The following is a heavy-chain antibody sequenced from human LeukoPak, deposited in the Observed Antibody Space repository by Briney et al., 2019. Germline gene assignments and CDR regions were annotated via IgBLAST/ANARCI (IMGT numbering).Heavy chain of an antibody. J-gene: IGHJ6*02. Sequence: AASVKVSCKASGYTFTSYGISRVRQAPGQGLEWVGWISGDNGDTKYAQNFQGRVTMSTDTSTSTAYMELRSLRSDDTAVYYCARRSMDVWGQGTTVTVSS. CDR2: ISGDNGDT. CDR1: GYTFTSYG. CDR3: ARRSMDV. V-gene: IGHV1-18*01.